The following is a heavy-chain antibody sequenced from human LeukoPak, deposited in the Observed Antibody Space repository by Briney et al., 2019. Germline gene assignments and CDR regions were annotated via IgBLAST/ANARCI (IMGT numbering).Heavy chain of an antibody. D-gene: IGHD4-17*01. CDR1: GGSISSGDYY. CDR2: IHYSGST. Sequence: KPSETLSLTCTVSGGSISSGDYYWSWIRQPPGKGLEWIGYIHYSGSTYYNPSFKSRVTISVDTSKNQFSLKLSSVTAADTAVYYCAREDYGDHLPVYWGQGTLVTVSS. J-gene: IGHJ4*02. V-gene: IGHV4-30-4*01. CDR3: AREDYGDHLPVY.